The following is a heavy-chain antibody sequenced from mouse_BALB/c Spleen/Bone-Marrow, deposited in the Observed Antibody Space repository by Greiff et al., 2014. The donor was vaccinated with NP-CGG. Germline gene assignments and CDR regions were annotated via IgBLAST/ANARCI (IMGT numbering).Heavy chain of an antibody. CDR1: GYTFTDYE. J-gene: IGHJ4*01. CDR3: TRHWDYAMDY. CDR2: IDPETGGT. Sequence: VQVVESGAELVRPGASVTLSCKASGYTFTDYEMHWVKQTPVHGLEWIGAIDPETGGTAYNQKFKGKATLTADKSSSTAYMELRSLTSEDSAVYYCTRHWDYAMDYWGQGTSVTVSS. D-gene: IGHD4-1*01. V-gene: IGHV1-15*01.